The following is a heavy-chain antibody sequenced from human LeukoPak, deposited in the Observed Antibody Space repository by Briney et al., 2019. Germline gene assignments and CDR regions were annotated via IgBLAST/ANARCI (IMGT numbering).Heavy chain of an antibody. CDR1: NGSISSYY. Sequence: SETLSLTCTVSNGSISSYYWSWIRQPAGKGLEWIGRIRASGSTNYNPSLKSRVTMSVDSPKNQFSLQLSSVTDADTAIYFCGRGGRAVAGCWGLFDPWGQGTLVTVSS. CDR3: GRGGRAVAGCWGLFDP. J-gene: IGHJ5*02. CDR2: IRASGST. D-gene: IGHD6-19*01. V-gene: IGHV4-4*07.